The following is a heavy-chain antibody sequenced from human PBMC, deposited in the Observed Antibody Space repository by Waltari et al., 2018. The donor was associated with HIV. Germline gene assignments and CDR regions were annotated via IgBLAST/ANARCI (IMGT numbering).Heavy chain of an antibody. D-gene: IGHD3-22*01. J-gene: IGHJ4*02. Sequence: QVQLQESGPGLVKPSETLSLTCTVSGGSISGYYWSWIRQPPGKGLEWIGLIYYTGSTNYNPSLKSRVTISVDTSKNQFSLKLTSVTAADTALYYCARAGGSYDDSGYYWDFWGQGTLVTVSS. V-gene: IGHV4-59*01. CDR2: IYYTGST. CDR3: ARAGGSYDDSGYYWDF. CDR1: GGSISGYY.